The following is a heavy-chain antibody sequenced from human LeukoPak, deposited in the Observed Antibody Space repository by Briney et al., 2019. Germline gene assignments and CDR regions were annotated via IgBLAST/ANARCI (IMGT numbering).Heavy chain of an antibody. V-gene: IGHV4-61*02. D-gene: IGHD3-3*01. Sequence: PSETLSLTCSVSGGSISSGSYYWSWIRQPAGKGLEWIGRIYTSGSTNYNPSLKSRVTISVDTSKNQFSLKLSSVTAADTAVYYCARAGVLGWLLSDAFDIWGQGTMVTVSS. J-gene: IGHJ3*02. CDR2: IYTSGST. CDR3: ARAGVLGWLLSDAFDI. CDR1: GGSISSGSYY.